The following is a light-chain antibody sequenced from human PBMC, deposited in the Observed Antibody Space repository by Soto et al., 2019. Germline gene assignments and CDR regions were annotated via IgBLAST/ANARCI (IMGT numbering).Light chain of an antibody. Sequence: IVLTQSPASRALSPGERATLSCGASQSVSSYLAWYQQKPGQAPRLLIYDASNRATGIPARFSGSGSGTDFTLTISSIEPEDFAVYYCQLRSNWITFGQGTRLEI. J-gene: IGKJ5*01. CDR2: DAS. CDR1: QSVSSY. CDR3: QLRSNWIT. V-gene: IGKV3-11*01.